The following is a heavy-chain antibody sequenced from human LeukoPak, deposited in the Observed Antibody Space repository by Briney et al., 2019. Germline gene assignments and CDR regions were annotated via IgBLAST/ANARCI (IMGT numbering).Heavy chain of an antibody. CDR3: ARASYTKEFDY. Sequence: SETLSLTCTVSGGSISSYYWSWIRQPPGKGLEWIGYIYYSGSTNYDPSLKSRVTISVDTSKNQFSLKLSSVTAADTAVYYCARASYTKEFDYWGQGTLVTVSS. CDR2: IYYSGST. CDR1: GGSISSYY. D-gene: IGHD3-16*01. J-gene: IGHJ4*02. V-gene: IGHV4-59*01.